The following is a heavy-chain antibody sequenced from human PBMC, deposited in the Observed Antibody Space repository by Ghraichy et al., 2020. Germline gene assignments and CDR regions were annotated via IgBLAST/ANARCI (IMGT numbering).Heavy chain of an antibody. CDR2: INHSGST. V-gene: IGHV4-34*01. D-gene: IGHD2-2*01. Sequence: SETLSLTCAVYGGSFSGYYWSWIRQPPGKGLEWIGEINHSGSTNYNPSLKSRVTISVDTSKNQFSLKLSSVTAADTAVYYCARVRVPAAMRYYYYYMDVWGKGTTVTVSS. CDR1: GGSFSGYY. J-gene: IGHJ6*03. CDR3: ARVRVPAAMRYYYYYMDV.